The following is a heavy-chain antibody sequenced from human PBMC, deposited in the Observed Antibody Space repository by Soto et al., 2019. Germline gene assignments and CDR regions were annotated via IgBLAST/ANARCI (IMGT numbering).Heavy chain of an antibody. D-gene: IGHD3-3*01. CDR1: GFTFSSYA. Sequence: QVQLVESGGGVVQPGRSLRLSCAASGFTFSSYAMHWVRQAPGKGLEWVAVISYDGSNKYYADSVKGRFTISRDNSKNTLYLQMNSLRAEDTAVYYCARETPLLEWLSSGFDYWGQGTLVTVSS. V-gene: IGHV3-30-3*01. CDR3: ARETPLLEWLSSGFDY. CDR2: ISYDGSNK. J-gene: IGHJ4*02.